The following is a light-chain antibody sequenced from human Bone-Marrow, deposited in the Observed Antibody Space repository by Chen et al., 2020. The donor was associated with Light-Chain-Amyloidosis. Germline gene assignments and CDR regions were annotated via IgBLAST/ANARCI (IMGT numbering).Light chain of an antibody. CDR3: SSYAGSDTWV. CDR1: SGDVGGYYF. CDR2: DVS. V-gene: IGLV2-11*01. J-gene: IGLJ3*02. Sequence: QSALTQPRSVSGSPGQSITISCTGTSGDVGGYYFVSWYQQHPGKAPQLILYDVSKRPPGVPYRFSGSKSGNTASLTVHGLQAEDEADYYCSSYAGSDTWVFGGGTKLTVL.